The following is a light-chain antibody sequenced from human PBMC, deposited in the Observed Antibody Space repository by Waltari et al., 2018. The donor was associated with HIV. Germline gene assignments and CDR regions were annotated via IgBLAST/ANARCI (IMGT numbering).Light chain of an antibody. Sequence: QSVLTQPPSASGAPGQRVTISCSGSSSNIGSNFVYWYQQLPGTAPKLLIYRNNQRPSGVPDRFSGSKSGTSATLDITGLQTGDEADYYCETWDSSLSAVLFGGGTKVTVL. CDR1: SSNIGSNF. J-gene: IGLJ2*01. CDR3: ETWDSSLSAVL. V-gene: IGLV1-47*01. CDR2: RNN.